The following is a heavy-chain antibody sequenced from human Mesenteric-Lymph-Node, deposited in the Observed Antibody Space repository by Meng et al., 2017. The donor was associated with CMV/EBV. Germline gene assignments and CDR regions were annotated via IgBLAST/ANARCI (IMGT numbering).Heavy chain of an antibody. CDR3: ARGPRPYSSSGLFDP. D-gene: IGHD6-13*01. Sequence: GGSLRLSCAASGFTFSSHWMSWVRQAPGKGLGWVANIKRDGSEIYYVDSVKGRFTTSRDNPKNSLYLQMNSLRAEDTAVYYCARGPRPYSSSGLFDPWGQGTLVTVSS. V-gene: IGHV3-7*01. CDR2: IKRDGSEI. J-gene: IGHJ5*02. CDR1: GFTFSSHW.